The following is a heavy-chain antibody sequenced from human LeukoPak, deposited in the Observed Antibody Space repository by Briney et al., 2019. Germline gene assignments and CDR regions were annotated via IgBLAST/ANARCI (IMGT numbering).Heavy chain of an antibody. Sequence: PSETLSLTCAVYGGSFSGYYWSWIRQPPGKGLEWIGEINHSEGTNYNPSLKSRVTISVDTSKNQFSLKLTSMTAADTAVYFCARPRYSSSWYFDSWGQGTLVTVSS. J-gene: IGHJ4*02. CDR3: ARPRYSSSWYFDS. D-gene: IGHD6-13*01. V-gene: IGHV4-34*01. CDR2: INHSEGT. CDR1: GGSFSGYY.